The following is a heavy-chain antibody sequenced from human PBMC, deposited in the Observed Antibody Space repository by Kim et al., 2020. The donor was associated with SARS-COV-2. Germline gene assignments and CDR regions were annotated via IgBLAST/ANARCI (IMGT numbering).Heavy chain of an antibody. Sequence: SETLSLTCTVSGGSISSSSYYWGWIRQPPGKGLEWIGSIYYSGSTYYNPSLKSRVTISVDTSKNQFSLKLSSVTAADTAVYYCATTGGYSYGLYYYGMDVWGQGTTVTVSS. J-gene: IGHJ6*02. CDR3: ATTGGYSYGLYYYGMDV. CDR1: GGSISSSSYY. V-gene: IGHV4-39*01. CDR2: IYYSGST. D-gene: IGHD5-18*01.